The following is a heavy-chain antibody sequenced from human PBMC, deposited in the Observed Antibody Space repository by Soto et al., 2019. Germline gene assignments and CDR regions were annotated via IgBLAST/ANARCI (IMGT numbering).Heavy chain of an antibody. CDR3: ARGGGGTKVTVHYFDN. Sequence: QGQLVPSGAEVKKPGSSVKVSCKASGDTFSSYAISWVRQAPGQRLEWMGGIIPIFGTTSYAQNFLGRATITADEATSTAYMELRSLRSEDTAVDYCARGGGGTKVTVHYFDNWGQGTLVTVSP. V-gene: IGHV1-69*12. CDR1: GDTFSSYA. J-gene: IGHJ4*02. D-gene: IGHD4-17*01. CDR2: IIPIFGTT.